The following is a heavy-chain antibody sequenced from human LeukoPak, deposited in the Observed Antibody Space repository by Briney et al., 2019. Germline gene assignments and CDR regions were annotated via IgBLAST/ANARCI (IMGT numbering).Heavy chain of an antibody. CDR3: ARAVNDFWSGFSYYFDC. D-gene: IGHD3-3*01. V-gene: IGHV4-31*03. CDR1: GGSISSGGSY. CDR2: MYYSGSP. Sequence: SETLSLTCTVSGGSISSGGSYWTWIRQHPGKGLERIGYMYYSGSPYYNPSLRSRLTISVDTSKNQFSLKLSSVTAADTAVYYCARAVNDFWSGFSYYFDCWGQGTLVTVSS. J-gene: IGHJ4*02.